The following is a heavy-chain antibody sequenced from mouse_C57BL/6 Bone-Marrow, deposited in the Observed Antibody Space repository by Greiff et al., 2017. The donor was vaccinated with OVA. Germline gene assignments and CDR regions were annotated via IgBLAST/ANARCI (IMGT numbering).Heavy chain of an antibody. Sequence: VQLQQSVAELVRPGASVKLSCTASGFNIKTTYMHWVKQRPEQGLEWIGRIDPANGNTKYAPQFQGKATITADTSSNTAYLQLSSLTSEDTASYYGASDYDYAYYARDDWGQGTSVTVSS. CDR1: GFNIKTTY. J-gene: IGHJ4*01. CDR2: IDPANGNT. V-gene: IGHV14-3*01. CDR3: ASDYDYAYYARDD. D-gene: IGHD2-4*01.